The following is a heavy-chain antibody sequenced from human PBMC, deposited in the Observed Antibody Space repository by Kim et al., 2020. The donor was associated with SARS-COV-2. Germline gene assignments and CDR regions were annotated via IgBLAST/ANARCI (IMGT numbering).Heavy chain of an antibody. Sequence: GESLKISCKGSGYSFTSYWISWVRQMPGKGLEWMGRIDPSDSYTNYSPSFQGHVTISADKSISTAYLQWSSLKASDTAMYYCARLSYSSSWYSRWFDPWCQGTLVTVSS. V-gene: IGHV5-10-1*01. CDR3: ARLSYSSSWYSRWFDP. CDR2: IDPSDSYT. D-gene: IGHD6-13*01. J-gene: IGHJ5*02. CDR1: GYSFTSYW.